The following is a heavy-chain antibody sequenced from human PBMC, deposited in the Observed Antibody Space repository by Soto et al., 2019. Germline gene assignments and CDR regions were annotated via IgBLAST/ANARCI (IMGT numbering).Heavy chain of an antibody. D-gene: IGHD3-22*01. V-gene: IGHV3-7*04. CDR1: GFTFSSYL. Sequence: PGGSLRLSCAATGFTFSSYLMSWVRQAPGKGLEWVANIKPDGSEKWYVDSVKGRFTISRDNAKNSLYLQMNSLRAEDTAVYYCARGDYYDSSGPFSDAFDIWGQGTMVTVSS. CDR3: ARGDYYDSSGPFSDAFDI. J-gene: IGHJ3*02. CDR2: IKPDGSEK.